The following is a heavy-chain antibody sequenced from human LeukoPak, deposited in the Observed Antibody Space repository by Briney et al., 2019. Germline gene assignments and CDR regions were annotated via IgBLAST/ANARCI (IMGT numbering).Heavy chain of an antibody. V-gene: IGHV4-39*07. J-gene: IGHJ5*02. D-gene: IGHD1-26*01. CDR3: ARDRRGELHYWFDP. Sequence: PSETLSLTCTVSGGSISSRNYYWGWIRQPPGKGLEWIGSIYYSGSTYYNPSLKSRVTISVDTSKNQFSLKLSSVTAADTAVYHCARDRRGELHYWFDPWGQGTLVTVSS. CDR1: GGSISSRNYY. CDR2: IYYSGST.